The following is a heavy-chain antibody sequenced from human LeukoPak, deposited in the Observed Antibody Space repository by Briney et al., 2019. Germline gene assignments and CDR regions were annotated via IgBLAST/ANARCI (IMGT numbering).Heavy chain of an antibody. Sequence: GGSLRLSCAASGFTFSSYAMHWVRQAPGKGLEWVAVISYDGSNKYYADSVKGRFTISRDNSKNTLYLQMNSLRAEDTAVYYCAREVGAIIPGCYFDYWGQGTLVTVSS. CDR1: GFTFSSYA. D-gene: IGHD1-26*01. CDR2: ISYDGSNK. V-gene: IGHV3-30-3*01. CDR3: AREVGAIIPGCYFDY. J-gene: IGHJ4*02.